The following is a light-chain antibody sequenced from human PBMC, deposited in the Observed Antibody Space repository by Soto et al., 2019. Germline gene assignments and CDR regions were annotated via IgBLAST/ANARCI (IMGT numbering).Light chain of an antibody. V-gene: IGKV1-39*01. J-gene: IGKJ4*01. Sequence: DLQMTQSPSSLSASVGDRVTITCRASQSISTYLSWYQHRPGKAPKLLIYSASTLQSGVPPRFSGSGSGTDFTLTISSLQPDDFATYYCQQSFNTLTFGGGTKVEIK. CDR1: QSISTY. CDR2: SAS. CDR3: QQSFNTLT.